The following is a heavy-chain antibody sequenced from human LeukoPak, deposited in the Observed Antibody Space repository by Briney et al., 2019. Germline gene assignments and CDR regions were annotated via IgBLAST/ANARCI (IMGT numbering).Heavy chain of an antibody. V-gene: IGHV1-2*02. J-gene: IGHJ4*02. CDR1: GYAFSAYP. D-gene: IGHD3-10*02. Sequence: ASVKVSCKASGYAFSAYPLHWVRQAPGQGLGWMGWINPGSGATEYAQKFQGRFTMTRDTSIDTAYIELNSLTSDDTALYFCARALVRGVIMPANYWGQGTLVTVSS. CDR3: ARALVRGVIMPANY. CDR2: INPGSGAT.